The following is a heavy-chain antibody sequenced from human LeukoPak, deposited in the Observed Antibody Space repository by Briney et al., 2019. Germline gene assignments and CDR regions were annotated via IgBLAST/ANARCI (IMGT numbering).Heavy chain of an antibody. Sequence: PGGSLRLSCATSGFTFSHYGMHWVRQAPGRGLDWVAHIRYDESDKYYADSVKGRFTISRDISKNTVYLQMNSLRVEGTAVYYCAKDFYWAFDYWGQGTLVTVSS. CDR3: AKDFYWAFDY. D-gene: IGHD2-8*02. V-gene: IGHV3-30*02. CDR2: IRYDESDK. J-gene: IGHJ4*02. CDR1: GFTFSHYG.